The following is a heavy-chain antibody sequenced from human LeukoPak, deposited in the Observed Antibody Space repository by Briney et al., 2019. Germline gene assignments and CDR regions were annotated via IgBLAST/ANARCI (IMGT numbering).Heavy chain of an antibody. CDR3: ARDSELGAFDY. Sequence: GGSLRLSCAASGFTFSDYYMSWIRQAPGKGLEWVSYISSSGSTIYYADSVKGRFTISRDNAKNSLYLQMNSLRAEDTAVYHCARDSELGAFDYWGQGTLVTVSS. CDR2: ISSSGSTI. CDR1: GFTFSDYY. V-gene: IGHV3-11*04. D-gene: IGHD1-26*01. J-gene: IGHJ4*02.